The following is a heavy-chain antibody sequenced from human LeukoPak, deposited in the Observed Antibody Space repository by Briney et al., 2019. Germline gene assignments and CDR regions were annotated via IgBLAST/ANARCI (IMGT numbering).Heavy chain of an antibody. CDR2: IYYSGST. CDR1: GGSISCNSYY. Sequence: PSETLSLTCTVSGGSISCNSYYWGWIRQPPGTGLEWIGTIYYSGSTYYNPSLKSRVTISVDTSKNQLSLKLSSVTAADTAVYYSARHQDCSTTSCSFDYWGQGTLVTVSS. CDR3: ARHQDCSTTSCSFDY. D-gene: IGHD2-2*01. J-gene: IGHJ4*02. V-gene: IGHV4-39*01.